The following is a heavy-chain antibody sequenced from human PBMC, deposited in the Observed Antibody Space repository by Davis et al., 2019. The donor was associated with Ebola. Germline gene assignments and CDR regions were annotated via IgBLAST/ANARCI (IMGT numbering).Heavy chain of an antibody. J-gene: IGHJ5*02. CDR3: ARGRGSGWYLNWFDP. Sequence: ASVKVSCKASGYTFTSYDINWVRQATGQGLEWMGWMNPNSGNTGYAQKFQGRVTMTRNTSISTAYMELSSLRSEDTAVYYYARGRGSGWYLNWFDPWGQGTLVTVSS. CDR2: MNPNSGNT. V-gene: IGHV1-8*01. D-gene: IGHD6-19*01. CDR1: GYTFTSYD.